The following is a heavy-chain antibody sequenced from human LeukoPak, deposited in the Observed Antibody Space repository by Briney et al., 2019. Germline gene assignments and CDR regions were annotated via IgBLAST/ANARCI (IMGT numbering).Heavy chain of an antibody. CDR3: ARLLVYNSGGEAFDY. Sequence: GGSLRLSCAASEFTFSNSWMSWVRQAPGKGLEWVANLKQDGSEKYYVDSVKGRFTISRDNAKNSLYLQMNSLRAEDTAVYYCARLLVYNSGGEAFDYWGPGTLVTVSS. CDR2: LKQDGSEK. CDR1: EFTFSNSW. D-gene: IGHD3-10*01. V-gene: IGHV3-7*01. J-gene: IGHJ4*02.